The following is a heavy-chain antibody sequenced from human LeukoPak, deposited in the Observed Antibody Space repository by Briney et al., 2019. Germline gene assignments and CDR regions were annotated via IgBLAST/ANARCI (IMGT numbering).Heavy chain of an antibody. CDR3: ARSEWELDWFDP. CDR2: IKQDGSEK. V-gene: IGHV3-7*01. D-gene: IGHD1-26*01. CDR1: GFTFSSYC. J-gene: IGHJ5*02. Sequence: GGSLRLSCAASGFTFSSYCMNWVRQAPGKGLEWVANIKQDGSEKYYVDSVKGRFTISRDNAKNSLYLQMNSLIAEDTAVYYCARSEWELDWFDPWGQGTLVTVSS.